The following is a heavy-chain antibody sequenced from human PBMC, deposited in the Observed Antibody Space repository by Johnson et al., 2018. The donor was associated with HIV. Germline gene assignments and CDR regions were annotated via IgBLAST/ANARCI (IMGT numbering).Heavy chain of an antibody. Sequence: QVQLVESGGGLVKPGGSLRLSCAASGFTFSDYYMSWIRQTPGKGLEWVAVISYDGGNKYYADSVKGRFTISRDNSKNTLYLQMNSLRAEDTAVYYCARAVTPFGDWEAFDIWGQGTMVTVSS. CDR2: ISYDGGNK. J-gene: IGHJ3*02. CDR3: ARAVTPFGDWEAFDI. D-gene: IGHD3-10*01. CDR1: GFTFSDYY. V-gene: IGHV3-30-3*01.